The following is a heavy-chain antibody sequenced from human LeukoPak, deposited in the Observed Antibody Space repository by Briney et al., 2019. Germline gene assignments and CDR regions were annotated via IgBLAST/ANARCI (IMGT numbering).Heavy chain of an antibody. V-gene: IGHV1-69*13. D-gene: IGHD4-11*01. CDR3: ARDRLSVTKDYYYYYGMDV. J-gene: IGHJ6*02. Sequence: GASVKVSCKASGGTFSSYAISWVRQAPGQGLEWMGGIIPIFGTANYAQKFQGRVTITADESTSTAYMELSSLRSEDTAVYYCARDRLSVTKDYYYYYGMDVWGQGTTVTVSS. CDR2: IIPIFGTA. CDR1: GGTFSSYA.